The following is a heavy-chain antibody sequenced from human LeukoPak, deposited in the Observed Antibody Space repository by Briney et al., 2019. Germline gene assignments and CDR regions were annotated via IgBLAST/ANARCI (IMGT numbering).Heavy chain of an antibody. CDR1: GFTFSSYA. D-gene: IGHD4-17*01. V-gene: IGHV3-23*01. Sequence: LPGGSLRLSCAASGFTFSSYAMSWVRQAPGKGLEWVSAISGSGGSTYYADSVKGRFTISRDNSKNTLYLQMNSLRAEDTAIYYCAKDQCRDYSLYGSATQFFWGQGALVTVSS. CDR2: ISGSGGST. J-gene: IGHJ4*02. CDR3: AKDQCRDYSLYGSATQFF.